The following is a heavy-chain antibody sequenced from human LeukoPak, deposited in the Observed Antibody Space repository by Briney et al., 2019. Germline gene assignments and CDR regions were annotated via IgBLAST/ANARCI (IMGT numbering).Heavy chain of an antibody. D-gene: IGHD6-13*01. J-gene: IGHJ4*02. CDR2: IYYSGST. Sequence: SETLSLTCTVSGGSISSYYWSWIRQPPGKGLEWIGYIYYSGSTSYNPSLKSRVTISVDTSKNQFSLKLSSVTAADTAVYYCAGRYSSTWGYWGQGTLVTVSS. CDR3: AGRYSSTWGY. V-gene: IGHV4-59*01. CDR1: GGSISSYY.